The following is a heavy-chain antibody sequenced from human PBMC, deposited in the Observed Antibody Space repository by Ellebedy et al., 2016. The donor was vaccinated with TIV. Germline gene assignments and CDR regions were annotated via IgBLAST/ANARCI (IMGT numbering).Heavy chain of an antibody. CDR2: SSYGGST. Sequence: MPSETLSLTCSVSGGSITTYCWSWIRQPPGKGPEWIGYSSYGGSTDYNLSLRSRVTISEDTSKNQFSLKLNSVTAADTAIYYCSLKLGSQKDWYFDRWGRGTLVTVSS. D-gene: IGHD7-27*01. V-gene: IGHV4-59*13. J-gene: IGHJ2*01. CDR1: GGSITTYC. CDR3: SLKLGSQKDWYFDR.